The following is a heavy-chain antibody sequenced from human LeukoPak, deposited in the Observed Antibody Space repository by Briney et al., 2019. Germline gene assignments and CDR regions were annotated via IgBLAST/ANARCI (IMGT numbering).Heavy chain of an antibody. CDR3: AKAASSSWPSYYYGMDV. Sequence: GGSLRLSCAASGFTFSSYAMSWVRQAPGKGLEWVSAISGSGGSTYYADSVKGRFTISRDNSKNTLYLQMNSLRAEDTAVYYCAKAASSSWPSYYYGMDVWGQGTTVTVSS. J-gene: IGHJ6*02. V-gene: IGHV3-23*01. CDR2: ISGSGGST. CDR1: GFTFSSYA. D-gene: IGHD6-13*01.